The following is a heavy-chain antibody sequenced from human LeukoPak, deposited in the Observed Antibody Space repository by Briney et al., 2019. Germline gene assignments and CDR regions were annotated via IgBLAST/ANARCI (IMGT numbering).Heavy chain of an antibody. CDR2: MNPNSGNT. D-gene: IGHD4-17*01. V-gene: IGHV1-8*01. Sequence: ASVMVSCKASGYTFTSYDINWVRQATGQGLEWMGWMNPNSGNTGYAQKFQGRVTMTRNTSISTAYMELSSLRSEDTAVYYCARADHGVLLAPFWFDPWGQGTLVTVSS. J-gene: IGHJ5*02. CDR3: ARADHGVLLAPFWFDP. CDR1: GYTFTSYD.